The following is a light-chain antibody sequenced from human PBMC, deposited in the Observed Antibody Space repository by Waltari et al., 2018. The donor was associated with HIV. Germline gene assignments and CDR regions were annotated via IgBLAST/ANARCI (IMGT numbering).Light chain of an antibody. Sequence: QSALTQPPSASGSPGQSVTISCAGTSSNIGLSNFVSWYQHHPGKAPKLMISEVSRRPSGVPVRFSGSKSGNTASLTVSGLQAEDEAAYYCFSYAGNNYLLFGGGTKLTVL. J-gene: IGLJ2*01. CDR3: FSYAGNNYLL. CDR1: SSNIGLSNF. CDR2: EVS. V-gene: IGLV2-8*01.